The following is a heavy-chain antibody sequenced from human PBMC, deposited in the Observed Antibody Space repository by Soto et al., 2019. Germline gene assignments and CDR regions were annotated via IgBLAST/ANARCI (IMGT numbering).Heavy chain of an antibody. CDR2: FVPLFGST. CDR3: ATHSLGTSSPPYFDN. J-gene: IGHJ4*02. V-gene: IGHV1-69*01. D-gene: IGHD2-15*01. Sequence: QVQLVQSGAEVKKPGSSVKVSCQASGGTFSGYALTWVRQAPGQGLEWMGEFVPLFGSTNYAQKFAGRITIIADESTSTGYMELSTLRSEDTAVYYCATHSLGTSSPPYFDNWGQGTLVTASS. CDR1: GGTFSGYA.